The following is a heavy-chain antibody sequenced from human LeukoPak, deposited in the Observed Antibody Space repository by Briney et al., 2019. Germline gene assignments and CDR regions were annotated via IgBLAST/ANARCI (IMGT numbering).Heavy chain of an antibody. CDR2: ISSSGSSI. CDR3: AREATNYGDHTMMI. J-gene: IGHJ4*02. CDR1: GFTFSSYE. V-gene: IGHV3-48*03. D-gene: IGHD4-17*01. Sequence: GGSLRLSCAASGFTFSSYEMNWVRQAPGKGLEWASYISSSGSSIYYEDSVKGRFTISRDNAKNSLYLQMNSLRAEDTAVYYCAREATNYGDHTMMIWGQGTLVTVSS.